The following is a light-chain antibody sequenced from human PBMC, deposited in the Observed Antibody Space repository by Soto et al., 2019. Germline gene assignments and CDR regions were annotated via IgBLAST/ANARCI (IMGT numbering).Light chain of an antibody. CDR2: WAS. Sequence: DIVMIQSPDSLAVSLGERATINCRSSYSVLYSSNNKNYLSWYQQKPGQPPKLLISWASTRESGVPDRFSGSGSGKDFTLTISSLQAEDVAVYYCQQYYATPYTFGQGTNVEIK. J-gene: IGKJ2*01. V-gene: IGKV4-1*01. CDR3: QQYYATPYT. CDR1: YSVLYSSNNKNY.